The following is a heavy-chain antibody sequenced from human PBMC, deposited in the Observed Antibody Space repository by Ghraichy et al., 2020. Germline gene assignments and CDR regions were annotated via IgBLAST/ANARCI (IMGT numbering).Heavy chain of an antibody. D-gene: IGHD4-17*01. CDR1: GFTFSSYA. CDR3: ANWGDYGRWPFDY. CDR2: ISGSGGST. J-gene: IGHJ4*02. V-gene: IGHV3-23*01. Sequence: GGSLRLSCAASGFTFSSYAMSWVRQAPGKGLEWVSAISGSGGSTYYADSVKGRFTISRDNSKNTLYLQMNSLRAEDTAVYYCANWGDYGRWPFDYWGQGTLVTVSS.